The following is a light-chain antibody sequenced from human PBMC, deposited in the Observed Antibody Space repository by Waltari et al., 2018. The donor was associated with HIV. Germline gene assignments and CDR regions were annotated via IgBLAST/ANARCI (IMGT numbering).Light chain of an antibody. V-gene: IGLV2-14*01. CDR3: SSYTRKFNVV. CDR1: SSDVGGYNY. CDR2: EVT. J-gene: IGLJ2*01. Sequence: QSALTQPASVSGSPGQSITISCTGTSSDVGGYNYVSWYQQHPGKAPRLIFKEVTNRPAGVSIRFSGSKSGNPASLTIAGLHAEDEAHYYCSSYTRKFNVVVGGGTKLTVL.